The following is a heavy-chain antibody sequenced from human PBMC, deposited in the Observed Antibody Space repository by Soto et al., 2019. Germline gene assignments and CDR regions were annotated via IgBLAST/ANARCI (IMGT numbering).Heavy chain of an antibody. CDR1: GFTFSSYG. CDR2: IWYDGGNK. CDR3: ARDLRGYSLFDY. D-gene: IGHD5-18*01. V-gene: IGHV3-33*01. J-gene: IGHJ4*02. Sequence: GGSLRLSCAASGFTFSSYGMHWVRQAPGKGLEWVAVIWYDGGNKYYADSVKGRFTISRDNSKNTLYLQMNSLRAEDTAVYYCARDLRGYSLFDYWGQGTLVTVSS.